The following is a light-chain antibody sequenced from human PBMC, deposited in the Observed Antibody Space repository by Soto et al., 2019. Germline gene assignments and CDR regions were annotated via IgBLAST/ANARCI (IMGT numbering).Light chain of an antibody. CDR1: ASDVGSYNL. CDR2: EVT. J-gene: IGLJ2*01. CDR3: SSYTSSSAPHVV. V-gene: IGLV2-14*02. Sequence: QSALSQPASVSGSPGQSITISCTGSASDVGSYNLVSWYQQHPGKAPKLIIYEVTNRPSGVSSRFSGSNSGNTASLIISGLQAEDEAEYYCSSYTSSSAPHVVFGGGTKVTVL.